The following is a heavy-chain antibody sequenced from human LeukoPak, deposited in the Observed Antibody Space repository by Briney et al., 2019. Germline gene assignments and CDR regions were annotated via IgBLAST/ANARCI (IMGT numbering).Heavy chain of an antibody. V-gene: IGHV3-21*01. CDR2: MSSGSTYI. J-gene: IGHJ4*02. D-gene: IGHD3-3*01. CDR1: GFTFYSYA. CDR3: ARDRPTGASRGFFVQ. Sequence: GGSLRLSCAASGFTFYSYAMNWVRQAPGKGLEWVSSMSSGSTYIYYADSVRGRFTISRDNAKNSLFLQMNSLRVEDTAVYYCARDRPTGASRGFFVQWGQGTLVTVSS.